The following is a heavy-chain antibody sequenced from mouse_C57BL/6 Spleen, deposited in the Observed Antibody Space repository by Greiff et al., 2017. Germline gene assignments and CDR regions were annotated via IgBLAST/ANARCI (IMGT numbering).Heavy chain of an antibody. Sequence: VQLQQSGAELVKPGASVKISCKASGYAFSSYWMNWVKQRPGKGLEWIGQIYPGDGDTTYNGKFKGKATLTADKSSSTAYMQLSSLTSEDSAVYDCARYDYGSSYGYVDVWGTGTTVTVSS. D-gene: IGHD1-1*01. V-gene: IGHV1-80*01. J-gene: IGHJ1*03. CDR1: GYAFSSYW. CDR3: ARYDYGSSYGYVDV. CDR2: IYPGDGDT.